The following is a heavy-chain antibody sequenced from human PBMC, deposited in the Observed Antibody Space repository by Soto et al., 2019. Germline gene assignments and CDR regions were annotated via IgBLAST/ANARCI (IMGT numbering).Heavy chain of an antibody. V-gene: IGHV4-59*01. CDR2: IHNGVST. D-gene: IGHD4-17*01. Sequence: QVQLQESGPGLVKPSETLSLTCIVSGGSISRYYWSWIRQPPGKGLEWIGYIHNGVSTNYNPSLKRRVFISGESSKNPFSPRLSSVPAADTAIYYCAYGESPGPVDYWGQGTLVTASS. CDR3: AYGESPGPVDY. CDR1: GGSISRYY. J-gene: IGHJ4*02.